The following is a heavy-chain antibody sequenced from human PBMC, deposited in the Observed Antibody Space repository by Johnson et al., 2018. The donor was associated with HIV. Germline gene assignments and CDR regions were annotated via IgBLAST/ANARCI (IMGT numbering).Heavy chain of an antibody. J-gene: IGHJ3*02. D-gene: IGHD3-9*01. Sequence: QEQLVESGGGVVQPGRSLRLSCAASGFTFSSYAMHWVRQAPGKGLEWMAVISFDGSNKYYADSVKGRFTISRDNSKNKLYLQMNSLRAEDTAVYYCASGYFDWLLISAVAFDIWGQGTMVTVSS. CDR1: GFTFSSYA. CDR3: ASGYFDWLLISAVAFDI. V-gene: IGHV3-30-3*01. CDR2: ISFDGSNK.